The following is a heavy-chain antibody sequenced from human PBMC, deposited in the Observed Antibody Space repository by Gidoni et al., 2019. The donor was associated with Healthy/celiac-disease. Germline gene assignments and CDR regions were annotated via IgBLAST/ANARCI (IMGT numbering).Heavy chain of an antibody. CDR3: ARQLYYGSGRGYFDY. CDR1: GGSISSSSYY. V-gene: IGHV4-39*01. CDR2: IYYSGST. Sequence: QLQLQESGPGLVKPSETLSLTCHVSGGSISSSSYYWGWIRQPPGKGLEWIGSIYYSGSTYYNPSLKSRVTISVDTSKNQFSLKLSSVTAADTAVYYCARQLYYGSGRGYFDYWGQGTLVTVSS. D-gene: IGHD3-10*01. J-gene: IGHJ4*02.